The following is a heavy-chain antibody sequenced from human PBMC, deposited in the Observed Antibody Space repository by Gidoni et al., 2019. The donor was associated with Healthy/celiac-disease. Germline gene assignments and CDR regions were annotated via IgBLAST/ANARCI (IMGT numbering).Heavy chain of an antibody. V-gene: IGHV1-69*06. D-gene: IGHD3-3*01. CDR3: ARRFLEWLLEASGIHQPYYYYGMDV. CDR1: GGTFSSYA. CDR2: IIPIFGTA. Sequence: QVQLVQSGAEVKKPGSSVKVSCKASGGTFSSYAISWVRQAPGQGLEWMGGIIPIFGTANYAQKFQGRVTITADKSTSTAYMELSSLRSEDTAVYYCARRFLEWLLEASGIHQPYYYYGMDVWGQGTTVTVSS. J-gene: IGHJ6*02.